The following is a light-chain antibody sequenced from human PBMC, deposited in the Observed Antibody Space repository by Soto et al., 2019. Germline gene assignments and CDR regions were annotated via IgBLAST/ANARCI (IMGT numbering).Light chain of an antibody. CDR1: QSVSSSY. CDR2: DAS. V-gene: IGKV3D-20*02. J-gene: IGKJ4*01. Sequence: EIVLTQSPGTLSLSPGERATLSCRASQSVSSSYLAWYQQKPGQAPRLLIYDASNRATGIPARFSGSGSGTDFTLTISSLEPEDFAVYYCQQRSNLTFGGGTKVDIK. CDR3: QQRSNLT.